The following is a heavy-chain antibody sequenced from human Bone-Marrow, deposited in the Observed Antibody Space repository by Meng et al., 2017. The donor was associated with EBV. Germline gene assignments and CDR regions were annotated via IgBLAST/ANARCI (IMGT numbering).Heavy chain of an antibody. CDR3: ARPFPSWQSPRLDPFGA. CDR1: GDSISSFYY. CDR2: VHYTGRT. J-gene: IGHJ5*02. D-gene: IGHD6-19*01. Sequence: LQLGASGTGQVTPSGTLSLTCTGSGDSISSFYYWGWIRQPPGRGLEWIGSVHYTGRTYYSPSLKSRVTVSVDTSKNQFSLRLTSVTAADTAVYYCARPFPSWQSPRLDPFGAWGQGTLVTVSS. V-gene: IGHV4-39*01.